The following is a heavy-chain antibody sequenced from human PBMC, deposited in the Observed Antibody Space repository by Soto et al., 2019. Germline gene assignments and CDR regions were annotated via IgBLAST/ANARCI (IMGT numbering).Heavy chain of an antibody. CDR2: VYYSGST. Sequence: SETLSLTCSVSGGSIWSYYWSWVRQPPGKGLEWIGDVYYSGSTNYNPSLKSRFTMSVDTPNNQFFLKLKSVTAADTAVYYCARLDYHDKWNGMDVWGQGTTVTVSS. J-gene: IGHJ6*02. CDR3: ARLDYHDKWNGMDV. V-gene: IGHV4-59*01. D-gene: IGHD3-22*01. CDR1: GGSIWSYY.